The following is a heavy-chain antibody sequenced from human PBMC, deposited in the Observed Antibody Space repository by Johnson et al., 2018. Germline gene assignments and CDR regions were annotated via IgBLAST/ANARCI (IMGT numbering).Heavy chain of an antibody. J-gene: IGHJ6*02. V-gene: IGHV3-33*01. CDR3: ARGQGIAARVSYYYYGMDV. CDR1: GFTFSSYG. D-gene: IGHD6-6*01. Sequence: QVQLVQSGGGVVQPGRSXRLSCAASGFTFSSYGMHWVRQAPGKGLEWVAIIWYDGSNKYYAYSVKGRFTIYRDNSKNTLYLQMNSLRAEDTAVYYCARGQGIAARVSYYYYGMDVWGQGTTVTVSS. CDR2: IWYDGSNK.